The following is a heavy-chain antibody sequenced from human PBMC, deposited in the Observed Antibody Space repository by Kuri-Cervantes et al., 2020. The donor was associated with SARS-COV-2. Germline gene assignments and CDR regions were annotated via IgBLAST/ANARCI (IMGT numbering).Heavy chain of an antibody. CDR3: TTVGAVVVAATPFDY. CDR2: IKSKTDGGTT. Sequence: GGSLRLSCAASGFTFSNAWMSWVRQAPGKGLEWVGRIKSKTDGGTTDYAAPVKGRFTISRDDSKNTLYLQMNSLKTEDTAVYYCTTVGAVVVAATPFDYWGQGTLVTVSS. J-gene: IGHJ4*02. D-gene: IGHD2-15*01. V-gene: IGHV3-15*01. CDR1: GFTFSNAW.